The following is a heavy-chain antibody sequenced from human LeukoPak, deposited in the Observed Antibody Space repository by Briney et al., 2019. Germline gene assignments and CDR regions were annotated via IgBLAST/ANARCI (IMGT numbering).Heavy chain of an antibody. CDR1: GYSFTNYD. J-gene: IGHJ4*02. V-gene: IGHV1-8*01. D-gene: IGHD3-22*01. CDR3: ARADYDTSASTRKQIDY. Sequence: ASVKVSCKASGYSFTNYDINRVRQATGQGLEWIGWMNPNSGNTAYAQKFQGRVTMTRNTSISTAYMELSSLKSEDTAVYFCARADYDTSASTRKQIDYWGQGTLVTVSS. CDR2: MNPNSGNT.